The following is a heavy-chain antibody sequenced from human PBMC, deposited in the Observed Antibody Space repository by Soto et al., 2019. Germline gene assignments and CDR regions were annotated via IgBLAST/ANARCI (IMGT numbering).Heavy chain of an antibody. CDR3: ARAYGGNSNYYYYGMDV. D-gene: IGHD4-17*01. CDR2: IYSGGST. J-gene: IGHJ6*02. Sequence: GGSLRLSCAASGFTVSSNYMGWVRQAPGKGLEWVSVIYSGGSTYYADSVKGRFTISRDNSKNTLYLQMNSLRAEDTAVYYCARAYGGNSNYYYYGMDVWGQGTTVTVSS. V-gene: IGHV3-53*01. CDR1: GFTVSSNY.